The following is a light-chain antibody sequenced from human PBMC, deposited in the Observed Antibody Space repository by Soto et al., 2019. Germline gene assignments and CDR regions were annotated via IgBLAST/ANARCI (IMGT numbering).Light chain of an antibody. CDR3: QQYGSSTWT. Sequence: EIVLTQSPGTLSLSPGERATLSCRASQSVSSSYLAWYQQKPGQAPRLLIYGASSRATGIPDRFSGSGSGTDFTLNISRLEPEDFAVYYCQQYGSSTWTFGPGTKVDIK. CDR2: GAS. J-gene: IGKJ3*01. V-gene: IGKV3-20*01. CDR1: QSVSSSY.